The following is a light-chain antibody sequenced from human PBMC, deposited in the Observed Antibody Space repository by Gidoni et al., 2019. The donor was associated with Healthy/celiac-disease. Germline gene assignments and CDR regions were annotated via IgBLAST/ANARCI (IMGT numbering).Light chain of an antibody. V-gene: IGKV3-11*01. Sequence: IVLTQSPATLSLSPGERATLSCRASQRVSSYLAWYQQKPGQATRLLIYDASNRATGIPARFSGSGSGTDFTLTSSSLEPEDFAVYYCQQRSNWPAITFGQGTRLEIK. CDR3: QQRSNWPAIT. CDR2: DAS. CDR1: QRVSSY. J-gene: IGKJ5*01.